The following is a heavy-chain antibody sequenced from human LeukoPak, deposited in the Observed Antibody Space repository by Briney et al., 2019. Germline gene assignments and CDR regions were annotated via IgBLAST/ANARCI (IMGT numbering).Heavy chain of an antibody. CDR2: ISGSGGST. CDR1: GFTFSSYA. CDR3: AKILLRYFDWLLCPFDY. D-gene: IGHD3-9*01. J-gene: IGHJ4*02. V-gene: IGHV3-23*01. Sequence: GGSLSLSCAASGFTFSSYAMSWVRPAPGKGLEWVSAISGSGGSTYYAVSVKGRFTISRDNSKNTLYLQMNSLRAEDTAVYYCAKILLRYFDWLLCPFDYWGQGTLVTVSS.